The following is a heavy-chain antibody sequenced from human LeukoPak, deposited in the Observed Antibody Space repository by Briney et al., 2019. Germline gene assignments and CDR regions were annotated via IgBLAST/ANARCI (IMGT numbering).Heavy chain of an antibody. CDR1: GFTFSSYA. CDR2: ISCSGAST. D-gene: IGHD3-10*01. V-gene: IGHV3-64D*06. CDR3: VNSYGSGTRGPSLDY. J-gene: IGHJ4*02. Sequence: QPWVSLRLSCSASGFTFSSYAMHWVRQAPGKGLEYVSAISCSGASTDYADSVKGRFTISRDNSKNTLYLQMSSLRAEDTAVYYCVNSYGSGTRGPSLDYWGQGTLVTVSS.